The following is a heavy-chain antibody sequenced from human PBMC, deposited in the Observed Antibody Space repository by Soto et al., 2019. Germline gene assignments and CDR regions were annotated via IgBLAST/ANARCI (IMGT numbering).Heavy chain of an antibody. CDR1: GGSISSSNW. Sequence: PSETLSLTCAVSGGSISSSNWWSWVRQPPEKGLEWIGEIYHSGSTNYNPSLKSRVTISVDKSKNQFSLKLSSVTAADTAVYYCAREGDGYNSNWFDPWGQGTLVTVSS. D-gene: IGHD5-12*01. V-gene: IGHV4-4*02. J-gene: IGHJ5*02. CDR3: AREGDGYNSNWFDP. CDR2: IYHSGST.